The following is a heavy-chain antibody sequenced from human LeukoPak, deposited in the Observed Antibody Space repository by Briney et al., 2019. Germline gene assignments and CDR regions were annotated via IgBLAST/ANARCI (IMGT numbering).Heavy chain of an antibody. CDR3: ARSYDYVGSGYAFDI. CDR1: GGSISSSTYY. J-gene: IGHJ3*02. V-gene: IGHV4-39*07. CDR2: IYHSGST. D-gene: IGHD3-16*01. Sequence: SETLSLTCTVSGGSISSSTYYWGWIRQPPGKGLEWIGSIYHSGSTYYNPSLKSRVTISVDTSKNQFSLKLSSVTAADTAVYYRARSYDYVGSGYAFDIWGQGTMVTVSS.